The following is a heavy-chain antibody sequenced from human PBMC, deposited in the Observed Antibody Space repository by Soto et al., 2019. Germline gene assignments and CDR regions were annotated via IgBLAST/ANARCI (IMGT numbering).Heavy chain of an antibody. V-gene: IGHV3-23*01. D-gene: IGHD5-18*01. CDR1: GFTFSNYA. Sequence: EVQLLESGGGLVQPGGSLRLSCAASGFTFSNYAMSWVRQAPGKGLEWVSSIGTSGGSTYYADSVEGRFTISRDNSDNALYLQMNSLRVEDTAVYYWAKGAGGTAMGRHFDYWGQGALVTVSS. CDR2: IGTSGGST. CDR3: AKGAGGTAMGRHFDY. J-gene: IGHJ4*02.